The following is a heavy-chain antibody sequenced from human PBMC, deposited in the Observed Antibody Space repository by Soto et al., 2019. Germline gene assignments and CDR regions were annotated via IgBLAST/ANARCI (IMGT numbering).Heavy chain of an antibody. CDR3: ARDPPITSDYAMDV. D-gene: IGHD1-20*01. V-gene: IGHV3-53*01. Sequence: GGSLRLSCAASGFAVSSSYMMWVRQAPGKGLECISVTYTGGSTHYADSVKGRFTISRDDSANTVHLQMNSLRVEDTAVYYCARDPPITSDYAMDVWGQGTTVTAP. CDR2: TYTGGST. J-gene: IGHJ6*02. CDR1: GFAVSSSY.